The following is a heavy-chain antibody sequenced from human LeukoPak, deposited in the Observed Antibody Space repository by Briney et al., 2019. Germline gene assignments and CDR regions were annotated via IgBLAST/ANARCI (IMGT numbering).Heavy chain of an antibody. CDR3: ARGKYQLLQRGRSQFDY. V-gene: IGHV3-21*01. CDR1: GFTFSSYS. J-gene: IGHJ4*02. D-gene: IGHD2-2*01. CDR2: ISSSSYI. Sequence: GGSLRLSCAASGFTFSSYSMNWVRQAPGKGLEWVSSISSSSYIYYADSVKGRFTISRDNAKNSLYLQMNSLRAEDTAVYYCARGKYQLLQRGRSQFDYWGQGTLVTVSS.